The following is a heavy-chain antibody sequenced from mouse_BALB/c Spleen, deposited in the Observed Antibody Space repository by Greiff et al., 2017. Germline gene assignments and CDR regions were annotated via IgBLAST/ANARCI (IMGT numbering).Heavy chain of an antibody. Sequence: EVKLMESGGGLVKPGGSLKLSCAASGFTFSDYYMYWVRQTPEKRLEWVATISDGGSYTYYPDSVKGRFTISRDNAKNNLYLQMSSLKSEDTAMYYCARVGYGNYGAMDYWGQGTSVTVSS. CDR1: GFTFSDYY. J-gene: IGHJ4*01. V-gene: IGHV5-4*02. D-gene: IGHD2-10*02. CDR2: ISDGGSYT. CDR3: ARVGYGNYGAMDY.